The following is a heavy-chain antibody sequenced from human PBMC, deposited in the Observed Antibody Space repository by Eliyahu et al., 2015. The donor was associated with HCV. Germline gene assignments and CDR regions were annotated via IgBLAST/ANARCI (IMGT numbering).Heavy chain of an antibody. J-gene: IGHJ6*02. V-gene: IGHV4-39*01. Sequence: QLQLQESGPGLVKPSETLSLTCTVSGGSISSSSYYWGWIRQPPGKGLEWIGSIYYSGSTYYNPSLKSRVTISVDTSKNQFSLKLSSVTAADTAVYYCATTGLWGNYYGMDVWGQGTTVTVSS. CDR3: ATTGLWGNYYGMDV. CDR1: GGSISSSSYY. CDR2: IYYSGST. D-gene: IGHD3-16*01.